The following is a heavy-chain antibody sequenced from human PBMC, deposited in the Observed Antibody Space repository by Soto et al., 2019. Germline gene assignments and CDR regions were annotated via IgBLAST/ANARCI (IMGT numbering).Heavy chain of an antibody. CDR3: ARRKGDYYDSSGYHYYFDY. Sequence: ASVKVSCKASGYTFTGYYMHWVRQAPGQGLEWMGWINPNSGGTKSAQKFQGRVTMTRDTSISTAYMELSRLRSDDTAVYYCARRKGDYYDSSGYHYYFDYWGQGTLVSVSS. D-gene: IGHD3-22*01. CDR1: GYTFTGYY. J-gene: IGHJ4*02. V-gene: IGHV1-2*02. CDR2: INPNSGGT.